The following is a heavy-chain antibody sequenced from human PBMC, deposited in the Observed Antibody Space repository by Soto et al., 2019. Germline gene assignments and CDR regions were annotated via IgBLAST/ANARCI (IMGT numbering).Heavy chain of an antibody. J-gene: IGHJ4*02. CDR1: GYAFSSYG. Sequence: GASVKVSCKASGYAFSSYGISWVRQAPGQGLQWMGWISAYNDNTDYAQKLQGRVTMTKDTSTSTAYLELRSLRSDDTAVYYCARDRYGDYALDYWGQGTLVTVSS. CDR3: ARDRYGDYALDY. D-gene: IGHD2-21*01. V-gene: IGHV1-18*01. CDR2: ISAYNDNT.